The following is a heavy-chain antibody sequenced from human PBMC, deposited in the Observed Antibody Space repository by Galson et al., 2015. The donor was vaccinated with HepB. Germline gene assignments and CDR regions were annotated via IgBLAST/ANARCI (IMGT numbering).Heavy chain of an antibody. CDR3: ARVAVEVGARGFDY. Sequence: SVKVSCKASGYTFTGYYMHWVRQAPGQGLEWMGWINPNSGGTNYAQKFQGRVTMTRDTSISTAYMELSRLRSDDTAVYYCARVAVEVGARGFDYWGQGTLVTVSS. CDR2: INPNSGGT. CDR1: GYTFTGYY. J-gene: IGHJ4*02. D-gene: IGHD1-26*01. V-gene: IGHV1-2*02.